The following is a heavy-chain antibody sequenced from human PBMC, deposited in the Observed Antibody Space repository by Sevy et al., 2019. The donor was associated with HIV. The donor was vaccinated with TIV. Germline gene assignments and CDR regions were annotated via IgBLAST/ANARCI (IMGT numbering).Heavy chain of an antibody. CDR3: ARGSGGRSGWFDP. Sequence: ASVKVSCKASGYTFTSYYMYWVRQAPGQGLEWMGIVNPSGGSTSYAQKFQGRVTMTMDTSTSTVYMELSRLRSEDTAVYYCARGSGGRSGWFDPWGQGTLVTVSS. D-gene: IGHD2-15*01. CDR2: VNPSGGST. V-gene: IGHV1-46*01. J-gene: IGHJ5*02. CDR1: GYTFTSYY.